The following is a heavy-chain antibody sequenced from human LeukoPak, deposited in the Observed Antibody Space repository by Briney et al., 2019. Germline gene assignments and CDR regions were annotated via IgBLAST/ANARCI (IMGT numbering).Heavy chain of an antibody. Sequence: GSLRLSCAASGFTFSVYGMHWVRQAPGKGLEWVAVISYDGSNKYYADSVKGRFTISRDNAKNSLYLQINSLRAEDTAVYYCARKTVVGSYFDYWGQGTPVTVSS. D-gene: IGHD4-23*01. CDR2: ISYDGSNK. V-gene: IGHV3-30*03. CDR1: GFTFSVYG. CDR3: ARKTVVGSYFDY. J-gene: IGHJ4*02.